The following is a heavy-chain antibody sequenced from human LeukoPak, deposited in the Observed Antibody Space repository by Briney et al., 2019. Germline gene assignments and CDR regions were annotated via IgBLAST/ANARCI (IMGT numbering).Heavy chain of an antibody. CDR3: ARWGGTYQTYFDY. CDR2: ISGYNGNT. CDR1: GYTFTSYD. J-gene: IGHJ4*02. V-gene: IGHV1-18*01. D-gene: IGHD2-2*01. Sequence: ASVKVSCKASGYTFTSYDISWVRQAPGQGFEWMGYISGYNGNTIYAQKVQDRVTMTTDTSTSTAYMELRSLGSDDTAVYYCARWGGTYQTYFDYWGQGTLVTVSS.